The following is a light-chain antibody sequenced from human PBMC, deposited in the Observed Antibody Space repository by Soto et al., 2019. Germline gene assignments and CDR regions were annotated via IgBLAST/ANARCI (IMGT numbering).Light chain of an antibody. CDR1: QSITGW. CDR3: QQSYSTPIT. Sequence: DIQMTQSPPTLSASLGYRVTIACRASQSITGWLAWFQQKPGKAPKLLISKASKLESGVPSRFSGSGSGTDFTLTISSLQPEDFATYYCQQSYSTPITFGQGTRLEI. CDR2: KAS. V-gene: IGKV1-5*03. J-gene: IGKJ5*01.